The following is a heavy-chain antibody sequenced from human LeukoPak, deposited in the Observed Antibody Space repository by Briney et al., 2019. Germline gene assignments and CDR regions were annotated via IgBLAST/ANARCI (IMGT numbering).Heavy chain of an antibody. J-gene: IGHJ4*02. CDR3: ASYRDNFDY. CDR2: IYYSGST. V-gene: IGHV4-59*01. D-gene: IGHD3-16*02. Sequence: SETLSLTCTVSGGSISSYYWSWIRQPPGKGLEWIGYIYYSGSTNYNPSPKSRVTISVDTSKNQFSLKLSSVTAADTAVYYCASYRDNFDYWGQGTLVTVSS. CDR1: GGSISSYY.